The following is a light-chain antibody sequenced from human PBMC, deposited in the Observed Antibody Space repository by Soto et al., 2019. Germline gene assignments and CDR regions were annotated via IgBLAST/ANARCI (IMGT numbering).Light chain of an antibody. CDR3: QQYGNPPHT. Sequence: EIVLTQSPATLSLSPGERATLSCGASQSVSSTYLAWYQQKPGLAPRLFIYDASSRAAGIPDRFSGSGSVTDFTLTISRLEPEDFAVYYCQQYGNPPHTFGQGTKLEI. V-gene: IGKV3D-20*01. J-gene: IGKJ2*01. CDR1: QSVSSTY. CDR2: DAS.